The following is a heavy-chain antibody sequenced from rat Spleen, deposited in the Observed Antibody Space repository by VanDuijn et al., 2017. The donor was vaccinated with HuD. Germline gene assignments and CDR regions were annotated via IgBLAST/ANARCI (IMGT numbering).Heavy chain of an antibody. CDR2: ISSGGST. CDR3: ARQGGQPYYYVMDA. J-gene: IGHJ4*01. CDR1: GFSLTSYT. D-gene: IGHD3-4*01. Sequence: QVQLKESGPGLVQPSQTLSLTCTVSGFSLTSYTVSWVRQPPGKGLEWIAAISSGGSTYYNSALKSRLSISRDTSKSQVFLKMNSLQPEDTGTYYCARQGGQPYYYVMDAWGQGASVTVSS. V-gene: IGHV2-6*01.